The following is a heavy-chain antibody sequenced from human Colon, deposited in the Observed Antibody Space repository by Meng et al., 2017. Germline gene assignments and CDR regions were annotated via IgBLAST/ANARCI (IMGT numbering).Heavy chain of an antibody. D-gene: IGHD4-17*01. J-gene: IGHJ5*02. V-gene: IGHV4-61*03. CDR1: GASVSSDSHY. Sequence: QVRPQESGPGLVRPSEPLPLTCTVSGASVSSDSHYWSWIRQSPGKGLEWIGYIYYTGNTNYNPSLASRVSMSLDTSKNHFSLHLTSVTAADTAIYYCARVNGDFDEAWFDPWGQGTLVTVSS. CDR3: ARVNGDFDEAWFDP. CDR2: IYYTGNT.